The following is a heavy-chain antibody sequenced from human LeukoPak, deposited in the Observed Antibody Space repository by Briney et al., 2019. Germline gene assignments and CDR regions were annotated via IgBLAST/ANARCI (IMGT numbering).Heavy chain of an antibody. CDR1: GGTFSSYA. D-gene: IGHD2-2*01. CDR2: IIPILGIA. CDR3: ARDALLVVVPAPSHYWYFDL. Sequence: ASVKVSCKASGGTFSSYAISWVRQAPGQGLEWMGGIIPILGIANYAQKFQGRVTITADKSTSTAYMELSSLRSEDTAVYYCARDALLVVVPAPSHYWYFDLWGRGALVTVSS. J-gene: IGHJ2*01. V-gene: IGHV1-69*10.